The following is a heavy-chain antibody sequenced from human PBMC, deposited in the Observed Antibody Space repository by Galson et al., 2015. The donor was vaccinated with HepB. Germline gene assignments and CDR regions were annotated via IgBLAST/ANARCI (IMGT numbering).Heavy chain of an antibody. D-gene: IGHD3-16*02. Sequence: SLRLSCAASGFTFSSYTMNWVRQAPGKGLEWVSSISSSSSYIYYADSVKGRFTISRDNAKNSLYLQMNSLRAEDTAVYYCASVTFGGVIPAYWGQGTLVTVSS. CDR3: ASVTFGGVIPAY. J-gene: IGHJ4*02. V-gene: IGHV3-21*01. CDR2: ISSSSSYI. CDR1: GFTFSSYT.